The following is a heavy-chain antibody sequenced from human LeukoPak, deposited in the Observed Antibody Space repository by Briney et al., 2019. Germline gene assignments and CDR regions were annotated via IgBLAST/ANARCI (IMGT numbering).Heavy chain of an antibody. J-gene: IGHJ4*02. CDR2: ISSSDSTI. CDR3: ARGDTAMVDY. D-gene: IGHD5-18*01. V-gene: IGHV3-48*03. CDR1: GFTFSSYE. Sequence: GGSLRLYCAASGFTFSSYEMNWARQAPGKGLEWVSYISSSDSTIYYADSVKGRFTISRDNAKNSLFLQMNSLRVEDTAVYYCARGDTAMVDYWGQGTLVTVSS.